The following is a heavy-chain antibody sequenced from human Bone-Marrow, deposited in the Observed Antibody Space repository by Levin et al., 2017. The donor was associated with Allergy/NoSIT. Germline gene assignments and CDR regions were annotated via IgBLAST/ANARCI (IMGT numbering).Heavy chain of an antibody. J-gene: IGHJ4*02. CDR3: VKRYVGLYGSSLYCFDY. V-gene: IGHV2-5*02. Sequence: SGPTLVKPQQTLTLTCLVSGFSLSTSGVGVGWIRQPPGKALEWLSMIYWDDDKRYSPSLKSRLTITKDTSDNQVVLTMPNLYPLDTATDYCVKRYVGLYGSSLYCFDYWGQGTLFTVSS. CDR1: GFSLSTSGVG. D-gene: IGHD6-6*01. CDR2: IYWDDDK.